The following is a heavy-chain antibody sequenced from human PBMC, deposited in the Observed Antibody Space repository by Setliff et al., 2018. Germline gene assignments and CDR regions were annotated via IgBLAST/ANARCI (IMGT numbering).Heavy chain of an antibody. CDR1: GGSISSYY. J-gene: IGHJ6*03. D-gene: IGHD6-19*01. CDR2: IYIGGSA. V-gene: IGHV4-4*07. CDR3: AREQWLDPPGYYYVDV. Sequence: PSETLSLTCTVSGGSISSYYWSWIRQPAGKGLEWIGHIYIGGSANYNPSLKSRVTMSIDTSKNQFSLKLNSVTAADMAVYHCAREQWLDPPGYYYVDVWAKGTTVTVSS.